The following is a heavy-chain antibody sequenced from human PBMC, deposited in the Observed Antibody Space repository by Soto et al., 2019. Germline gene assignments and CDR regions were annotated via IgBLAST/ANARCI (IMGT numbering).Heavy chain of an antibody. CDR2: ISSSSSYI. Sequence: GGSLRLSCAASGFTFSSYSMNWVRQAPGKGLEWVSSISSSSSYIYYADSVKGRFTISRDNAKNSLYLQMNSLRAEDTAVYYCAPSTTVTTNFDYWGQGTLVTVSS. D-gene: IGHD4-17*01. V-gene: IGHV3-21*04. CDR3: APSTTVTTNFDY. J-gene: IGHJ4*02. CDR1: GFTFSSYS.